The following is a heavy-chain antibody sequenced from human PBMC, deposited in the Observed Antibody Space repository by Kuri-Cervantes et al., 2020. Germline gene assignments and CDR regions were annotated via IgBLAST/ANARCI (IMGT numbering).Heavy chain of an antibody. J-gene: IGHJ4*02. CDR3: AKEVQYYYGSGSYCDY. V-gene: IGHV3-23*01. CDR1: GFTFSSYA. Sequence: LSLTCAASGFTFSSYAMSWVRQAPGKGLEWVSAISGSGGSTYYADSVKGRFTISRDNSKNTLYLQMNSLRAEDTAVYYCAKEVQYYYGSGSYCDYWGQGTLVTVSS. D-gene: IGHD3-10*01. CDR2: ISGSGGST.